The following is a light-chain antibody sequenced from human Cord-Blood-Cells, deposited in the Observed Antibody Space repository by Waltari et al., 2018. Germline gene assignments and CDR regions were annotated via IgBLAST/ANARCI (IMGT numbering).Light chain of an antibody. CDR2: WAS. V-gene: IGKV4-1*01. Sequence: DIVMTQSPDSLAVSLGERATINCKSSQGVLYSSNNKHYLAWYQQKPGQPPKLLIYWASTRESGVPDRFGGSGSGTDFTLTISSLQAEDVAVYYCQQYYSTPWTFGQGTKVEIK. CDR3: QQYYSTPWT. J-gene: IGKJ1*01. CDR1: QGVLYSSNNKHY.